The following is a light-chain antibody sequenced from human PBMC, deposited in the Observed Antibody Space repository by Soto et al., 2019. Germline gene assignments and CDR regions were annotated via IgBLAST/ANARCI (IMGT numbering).Light chain of an antibody. J-gene: IGKJ4*01. V-gene: IGKV3-20*01. Sequence: EIVLTQYPCTLSLSRCERSTLSCMASQSVSSNYLAWYQQRPGQAPRLLIYGASSRATGIPDRFSGSGSGTDFTLTISRLEPEDFAVYYCQQYGGSLLTFGGGTKVDI. CDR2: GAS. CDR1: QSVSSNY. CDR3: QQYGGSLLT.